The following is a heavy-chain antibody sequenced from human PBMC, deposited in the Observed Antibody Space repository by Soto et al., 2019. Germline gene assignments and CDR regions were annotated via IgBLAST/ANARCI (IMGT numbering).Heavy chain of an antibody. Sequence: GASVKVSCKASGGTFSSYAISWVRPAPGQGLEWMGGIIPIFGTANYAQKFQGRVTITADESTSTAYMELSSLRSEDTAVYYCAREVLLYDSSGYPGFYFDYWGQGTLVTVSS. D-gene: IGHD3-22*01. CDR1: GGTFSSYA. CDR2: IIPIFGTA. V-gene: IGHV1-69*13. CDR3: AREVLLYDSSGYPGFYFDY. J-gene: IGHJ4*02.